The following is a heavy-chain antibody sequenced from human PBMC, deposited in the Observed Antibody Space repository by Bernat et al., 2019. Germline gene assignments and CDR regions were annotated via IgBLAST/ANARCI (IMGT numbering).Heavy chain of an antibody. CDR1: GGSFSGYY. V-gene: IGHV4-34*01. J-gene: IGHJ5*02. D-gene: IGHD2-8*02. CDR2: INHSGST. Sequence: QVQLQQWGAGLLKPSETLSLTCAVYGGSFSGYYWSWIRQPPGKGLEWIGEINHSGSTNYNPSLKSRVTISVDTSKNQFSLTLSSVTAAATAVYYCARGRGQDRARRCTGGVCYTGSSSRYLNPWGQGTLVTVSS. CDR3: ARGRGQDRARRCTGGVCYTGSSSRYLNP.